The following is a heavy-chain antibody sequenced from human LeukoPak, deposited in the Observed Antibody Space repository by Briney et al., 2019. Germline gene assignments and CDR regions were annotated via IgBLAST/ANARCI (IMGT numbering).Heavy chain of an antibody. V-gene: IGHV4-59*01. CDR1: GGSISSYY. CDR2: IYYSGST. CDR3: ARACIAVADPFDY. Sequence: SETLSLTCTVSGGSISSYYWSWIRLPPGKGLEWIGYIYYSGSTNYNPSLKSRVTISVDTSKNQFSLKLGSVTAADTAVYYCARACIAVADPFDYWGQGTLVTVSS. J-gene: IGHJ4*02. D-gene: IGHD6-19*01.